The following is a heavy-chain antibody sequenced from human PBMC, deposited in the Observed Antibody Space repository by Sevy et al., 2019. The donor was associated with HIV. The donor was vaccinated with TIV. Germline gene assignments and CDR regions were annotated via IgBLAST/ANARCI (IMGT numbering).Heavy chain of an antibody. Sequence: ASVKVSCKVSGYTLTELSMHWVRQAPGKGLEWMGGFDPEDGETIYAQKFKGRVTMTEDTSTDTAYMELSSLRSEDTAVYYCARLNAMGTRYYYYYYGMDVWGQGTTVTVSS. V-gene: IGHV1-24*01. CDR3: ARLNAMGTRYYYYYYGMDV. D-gene: IGHD5-18*01. CDR1: GYTLTELS. CDR2: FDPEDGET. J-gene: IGHJ6*02.